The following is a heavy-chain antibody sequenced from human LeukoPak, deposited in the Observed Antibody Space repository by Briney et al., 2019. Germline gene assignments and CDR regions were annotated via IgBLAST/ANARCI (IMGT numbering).Heavy chain of an antibody. D-gene: IGHD3-22*01. J-gene: IGHJ4*02. CDR1: GGSISSYY. CDR2: IYYSGST. CDR3: ARDRGRYYDSSGYRFDY. Sequence: PSETLSLTCTVSGGSISSYYWSWIGQPPGKGLEWIGYIYYSGSTNYNPSLKSRVTISVDTSKNQFSLKLSSVTAADTAVYYCARDRGRYYDSSGYRFDYWGQGTLVTVSS. V-gene: IGHV4-59*01.